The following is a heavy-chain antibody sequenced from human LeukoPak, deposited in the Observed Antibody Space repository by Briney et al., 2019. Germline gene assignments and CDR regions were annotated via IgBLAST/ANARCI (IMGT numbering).Heavy chain of an antibody. CDR3: ARSNYDFWSGYRPYYYYYYYYMDV. CDR1: GYTFTSYG. V-gene: IGHV1-18*01. Sequence: ASVKVSCKASGYTFTSYGISWVRQAPGQGLEWMGWISAYNGNTNYAQKLQGRVTMTTDTSTSTAYMELRSLRSDDTAVYYCARSNYDFWSGYRPYYYYYYYYMDVWGKGTTVTVSS. D-gene: IGHD3-3*01. CDR2: ISAYNGNT. J-gene: IGHJ6*03.